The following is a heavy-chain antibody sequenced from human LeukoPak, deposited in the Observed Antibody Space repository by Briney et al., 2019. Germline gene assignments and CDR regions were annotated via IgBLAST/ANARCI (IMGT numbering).Heavy chain of an antibody. CDR3: AKTYYYDPFDF. J-gene: IGHJ4*02. D-gene: IGHD3-22*01. CDR1: GGSISNSGYY. Sequence: SETLSLTCTVSGGSISNSGYYCGWIRQPPGKGLEWIGNIYYGGSTYYNPSLKSRVTISVDTSKNQFSLKLSSVTAADTAVYYCAKTYYYDPFDFWGQGTLVTVSS. CDR2: IYYGGST. V-gene: IGHV4-39*01.